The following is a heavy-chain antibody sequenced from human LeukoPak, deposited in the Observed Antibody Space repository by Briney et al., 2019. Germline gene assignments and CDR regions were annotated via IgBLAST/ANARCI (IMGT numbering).Heavy chain of an antibody. CDR3: AKCYYDSGGYLYYFEY. Sequence: PGGSLRLSCAASGFTFSSHGMSWVRQAPGKGLEWVSAIRGNNDNTYYANSVKGRFTISRDNSKNTLYLQINSLRAEDTAIYYCAKCYYDSGGYLYYFEYWGQGTVVSVSS. CDR1: GFTFSSHG. D-gene: IGHD3-22*01. V-gene: IGHV3-23*01. CDR2: IRGNNDNT. J-gene: IGHJ4*02.